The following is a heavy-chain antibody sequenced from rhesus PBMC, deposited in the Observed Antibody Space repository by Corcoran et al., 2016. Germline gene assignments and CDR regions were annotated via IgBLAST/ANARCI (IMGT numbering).Heavy chain of an antibody. CDR3: ARAYWSDWAQH. J-gene: IGHJ4*01. CDR2: IYGISTNT. Sequence: QVQLQESGPGMVKPSETLSLTCAVSGGSISDTYRWSWIRQPPGKGLEWIGYIYGISTNTTSTPSRKSRVTISKDTSKNQFSLKLSSVTAADTAVYYCARAYWSDWAQHWGQGVLVTVSS. CDR1: GGSISDTYR. D-gene: IGHD3-22*01. V-gene: IGHV4S18*01.